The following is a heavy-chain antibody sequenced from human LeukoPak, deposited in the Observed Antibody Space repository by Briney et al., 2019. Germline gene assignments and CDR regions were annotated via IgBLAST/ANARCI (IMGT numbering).Heavy chain of an antibody. V-gene: IGHV1-46*01. J-gene: IGHJ6*02. CDR2: INPSGGST. CDR3: ARDHSTYYDFWSGYYGSHYYGMDV. Sequence: ASVKVSCKASGYTFTSYYMHWVRQAPGQGLEWMGIINPSGGSTSYAQKFQGRVTMTRDTSTSTVYMELSSLRSEDTAVYYCARDHSTYYDFWSGYYGSHYYGMDVWGQGTTVTVSS. D-gene: IGHD3-3*01. CDR1: GYTFTSYY.